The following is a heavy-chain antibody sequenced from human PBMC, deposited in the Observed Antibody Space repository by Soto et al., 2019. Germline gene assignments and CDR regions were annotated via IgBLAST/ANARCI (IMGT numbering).Heavy chain of an antibody. Sequence: PGGSLRLSCAASGFTFSSYGMHWVRQAPGKGLEWVAVISYDGSNKYYADSVKGRFTISRDNSKNTLYPQMNSLRAEDTAVYYCAKDVSAAYSYGYPFDYWGQGTLVTVSS. D-gene: IGHD5-18*01. V-gene: IGHV3-30*18. CDR2: ISYDGSNK. CDR1: GFTFSSYG. CDR3: AKDVSAAYSYGYPFDY. J-gene: IGHJ4*02.